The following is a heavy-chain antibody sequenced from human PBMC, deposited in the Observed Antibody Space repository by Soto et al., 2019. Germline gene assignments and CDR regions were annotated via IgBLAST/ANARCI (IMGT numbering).Heavy chain of an antibody. D-gene: IGHD6-19*01. V-gene: IGHV3-49*04. J-gene: IGHJ6*02. CDR2: IRSKAYGGTT. CDR3: TRGPLIAVALYYYYGMDV. Sequence: GGSLRLSCTASGFTFGDYAMSWVRQAPGKGLEWVGFIRSKAYGGTTEYAASVKGRFTISRDDSKSIAYLQMNSLKTEDTAVYYCTRGPLIAVALYYYYGMDVWGQGTTVTVSS. CDR1: GFTFGDYA.